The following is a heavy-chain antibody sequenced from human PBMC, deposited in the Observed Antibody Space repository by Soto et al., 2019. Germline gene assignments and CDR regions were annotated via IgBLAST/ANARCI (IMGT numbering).Heavy chain of an antibody. J-gene: IGHJ4*02. Sequence: ETLSLTCTVAGGSIRIYYWTCIRQPPGKGLEWLGYIFYSGSTFYNPSLKSRVTISIHTSKSQFSLQLTSVTAADTAVYYCARGAADTAMVDSWGQGTLVTVSS. CDR3: ARGAADTAMVDS. V-gene: IGHV4-59*01. CDR1: GGSIRIYY. D-gene: IGHD5-18*01. CDR2: IFYSGST.